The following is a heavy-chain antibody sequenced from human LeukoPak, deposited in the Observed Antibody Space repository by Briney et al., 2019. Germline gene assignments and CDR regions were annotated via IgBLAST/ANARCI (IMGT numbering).Heavy chain of an antibody. CDR2: ISYDGSTQ. J-gene: IGHJ4*02. CDR1: GFTFSSYG. D-gene: IGHD5-24*01. CDR3: AKGRMMATIMISFDY. Sequence: SGGSLRLSCAASGFTFSSYGMHWVRQAPGKGLEWVAVISYDGSTQYYTDSVKGRFTISRDSSNNTLSLQMNSLKAEDTAVYYCAKGRMMATIMISFDYWGRGTLVIVSS. V-gene: IGHV3-30*18.